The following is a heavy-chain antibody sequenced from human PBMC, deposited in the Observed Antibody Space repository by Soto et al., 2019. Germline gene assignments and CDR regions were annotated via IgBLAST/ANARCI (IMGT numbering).Heavy chain of an antibody. CDR2: IYSGGST. V-gene: IGHV3-53*01. J-gene: IGHJ6*02. D-gene: IGHD2-15*01. CDR3: AKSRYCSGGSRVPQRAPLGV. CDR1: GFTVSSNY. Sequence: PGGSLRLSCAASGFTVSSNYMRWVRQAPGKGLEWGAVIYSGGSTYYADSVKGRFTISRDNSKNTLYLQMNSRRAEDTAVYYCAKSRYCSGGSRVPQRAPLGVVAQETTVPISS.